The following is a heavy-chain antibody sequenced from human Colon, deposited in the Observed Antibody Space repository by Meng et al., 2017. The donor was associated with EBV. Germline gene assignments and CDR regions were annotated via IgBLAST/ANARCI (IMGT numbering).Heavy chain of an antibody. D-gene: IGHD4-17*01. V-gene: IGHV4-30-4*01. J-gene: IGHJ4*02. CDR3: ARGPTTYFDD. Sequence: QVQVQESGPGLVKPSQTLSLTCTVSGGSMSSGDYFWNWIRQPPGKGLEWIGYIYYSGNTYYNPSLKSRVTISIDTSKNQFSLKLSSVTAADTAVYYCARGPTTYFDDWGQGPLGTVSS. CDR1: GGSMSSGDYF. CDR2: IYYSGNT.